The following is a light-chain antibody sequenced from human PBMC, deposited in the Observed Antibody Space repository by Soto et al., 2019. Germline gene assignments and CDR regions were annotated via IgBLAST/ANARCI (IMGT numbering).Light chain of an antibody. Sequence: SYELTQPPSVSVAPGQTASIACGGYSIGSKSVNWYQQRPGQAPVVVVYDDTDRPTGIHERFSGSNSGNTATLTITRVEDGDEAEYYCQVWDRRSFKGVFGPGTKLTVL. CDR1: SIGSKS. J-gene: IGLJ1*01. V-gene: IGLV3-21*02. CDR2: DDT. CDR3: QVWDRRSFKGV.